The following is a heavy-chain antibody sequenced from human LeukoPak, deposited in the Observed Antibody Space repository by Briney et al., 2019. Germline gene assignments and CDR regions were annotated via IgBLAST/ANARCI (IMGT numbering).Heavy chain of an antibody. Sequence: PGGSLRLSCAASGFTFSNAWMSWVRQAPGKGLEWVGRIKSKTDGGTTDYAAPVKGRFTISRDDSKNTLYLQMNSLKTEDTAVYYCTTEEGYYDFWSGYAGYWGQGTLVTVSS. V-gene: IGHV3-15*01. J-gene: IGHJ4*02. CDR3: TTEEGYYDFWSGYAGY. CDR1: GFTFSNAW. D-gene: IGHD3-3*01. CDR2: IKSKTDGGTT.